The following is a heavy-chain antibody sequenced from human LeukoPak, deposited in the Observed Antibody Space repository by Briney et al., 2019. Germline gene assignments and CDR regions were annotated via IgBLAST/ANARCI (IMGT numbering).Heavy chain of an antibody. V-gene: IGHV3-30*04. D-gene: IGHD3-3*01. CDR3: ARGVTIFGVTAYFDY. CDR2: ISYDGSNK. J-gene: IGHJ4*02. Sequence: PGGSLRLSCAASGFTFSSCAMHWVRQAPGKGLEWVAVISYDGSNKYYADSVKGRFTISRDYSKNTLYLQMNSLRAEDTAVYYCARGVTIFGVTAYFDYWGQGTLVTVSS. CDR1: GFTFSSCA.